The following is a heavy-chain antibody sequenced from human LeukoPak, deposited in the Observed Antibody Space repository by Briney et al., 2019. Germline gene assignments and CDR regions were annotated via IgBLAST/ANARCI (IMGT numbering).Heavy chain of an antibody. CDR2: ISYDGSNK. CDR3: TRGYYRIDF. CDR1: GFTFSSYA. Sequence: GGSLRLSCAASGFTFSSYAMHWVRQAPGKGLEWVAVISYDGSNKYYADSVKGRFTISRENAKNSLYLQMNSLRAEDTAVYYCTRGYYRIDFWGQGTLVTVSS. J-gene: IGHJ4*02. D-gene: IGHD2-15*01. V-gene: IGHV3-30-3*01.